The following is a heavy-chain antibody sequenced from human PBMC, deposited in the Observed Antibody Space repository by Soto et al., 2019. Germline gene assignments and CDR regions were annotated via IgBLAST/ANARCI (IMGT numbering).Heavy chain of an antibody. V-gene: IGHV1-18*01. CDR1: GYTFTSYG. D-gene: IGHD6-13*01. CDR2: ISAYNGNT. CDR3: ARESYSSSWYKDYYGMDV. Sequence: ASVKVSGKASGYTFTSYGISWVRQAPGQGLEWMGWISAYNGNTNYAQKLQGRVTMTTDTSTSTAYMELRSLRSDDTAVYYCARESYSSSWYKDYYGMDVWGQGTTVTVSS. J-gene: IGHJ6*02.